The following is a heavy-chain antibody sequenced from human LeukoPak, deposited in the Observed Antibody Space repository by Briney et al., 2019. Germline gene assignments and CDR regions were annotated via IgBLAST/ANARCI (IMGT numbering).Heavy chain of an antibody. D-gene: IGHD5-12*01. J-gene: IGHJ3*02. CDR1: GGSMSTYY. V-gene: IGHV4-59*01. CDR2: IYSSGST. CDR3: ARGNSGYDYAFDI. Sequence: SETLSLTCTVSGGSMSTYYWSWIRQSPGKGLEWIGYIYSSGSTNYNPSLKSRVTISLDTSKNQFSLRVSSVTSADTAVYYCARGNSGYDYAFDIWGQGTMVTVSS.